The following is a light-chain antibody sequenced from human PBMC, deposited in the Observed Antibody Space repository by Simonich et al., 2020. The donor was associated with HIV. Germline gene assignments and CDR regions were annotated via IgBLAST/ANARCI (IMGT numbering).Light chain of an antibody. J-gene: IGKJ1*01. CDR3: QQYYTTPPT. CDR1: QSVSSY. Sequence: EIVLTQSPATLSLSPGERATLSCRASQSVSSYLAWYQQKPGQAPRLLIYDASTRATGFPARFSGSGSGTEFTLTISDMQSEDLAVYYCQQYYTTPPTFGQGTKVEIK. V-gene: IGKV3-15*01. CDR2: DAS.